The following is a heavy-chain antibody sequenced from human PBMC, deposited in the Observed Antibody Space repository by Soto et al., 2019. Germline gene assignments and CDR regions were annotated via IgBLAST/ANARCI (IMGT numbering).Heavy chain of an antibody. J-gene: IGHJ6*02. D-gene: IGHD6-19*01. CDR3: VKDGSSGWPYYYGMDV. CDR1: GFTFSSYG. V-gene: IGHV3-30*18. Sequence: GGSLRLSCAASGFTFSSYGMHWVRQAPGKGLEWVAVISYDGRNKYYADSVKGRFTISRDNSKNTLYLQMSSLRPEDTAVYYCVKDGSSGWPYYYGMDVWGQGTTVTVS. CDR2: ISYDGRNK.